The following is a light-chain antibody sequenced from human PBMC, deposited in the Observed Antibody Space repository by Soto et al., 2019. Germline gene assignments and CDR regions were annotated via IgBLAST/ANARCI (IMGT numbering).Light chain of an antibody. Sequence: DIQMTQSPSTLSGSVGDRVTITCRASQTISSWLAWYQQKPGKAPKLLIYAASSLQSGVPSRFSGSGSGTDFTLTISSLQPEDFATYYCQQSYSTPPNTFGQGTRLEIK. V-gene: IGKV1-39*01. CDR2: AAS. CDR3: QQSYSTPPNT. CDR1: QTISSW. J-gene: IGKJ5*01.